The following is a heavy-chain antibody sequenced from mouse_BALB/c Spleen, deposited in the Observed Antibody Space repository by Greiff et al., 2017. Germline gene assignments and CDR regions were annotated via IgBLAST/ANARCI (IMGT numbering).Heavy chain of an antibody. CDR2: IYPGDGST. Sequence: QVQLQQSGPELVKPGASVKMSCKASGYTFTSYYIHWVKQRPGQGLEWIGWIYPGDGSTKYNEKFKGKTTLTADKSSSTAYMLLSSLTSEDSAIYFCAREGTRYYDYDDYAMDYWGQGTSVTVSS. V-gene: IGHV1S56*01. D-gene: IGHD2-4*01. CDR3: AREGTRYYDYDDYAMDY. CDR1: GYTFTSYY. J-gene: IGHJ4*01.